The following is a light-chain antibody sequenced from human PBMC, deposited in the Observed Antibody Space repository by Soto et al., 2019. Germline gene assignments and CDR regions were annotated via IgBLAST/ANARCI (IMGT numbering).Light chain of an antibody. CDR1: TSDVGNYNY. V-gene: IGLV2-14*01. CDR2: EVT. Sequence: SALTQPASVSGSPGQSITISCTGATSDVGNYNYVSWYQHHPGKAPKLMIYEVTNRPSGVSNRFSGSKSGNTASLTISGLQAEDEADYYCKSYTSRSTYVFGTGTKVTVL. J-gene: IGLJ1*01. CDR3: KSYTSRSTYV.